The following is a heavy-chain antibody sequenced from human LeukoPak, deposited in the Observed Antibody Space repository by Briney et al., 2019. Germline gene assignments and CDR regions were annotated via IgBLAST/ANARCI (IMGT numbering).Heavy chain of an antibody. D-gene: IGHD1-26*01. V-gene: IGHV3-74*01. J-gene: IGHJ6*02. CDR2: INSDGSST. CDR1: GFTFSSYW. Sequence: PGGSLRLSCAASGFTFSSYWMHWVRQCPGKGLVWVSGINSDGSSTSYADSVKGRFTISRDNAKNTLYLQMNSLRVEDTAVYYCAREDSGRYLYYYYGMDVWGQGTTVTVSS. CDR3: AREDSGRYLYYYYGMDV.